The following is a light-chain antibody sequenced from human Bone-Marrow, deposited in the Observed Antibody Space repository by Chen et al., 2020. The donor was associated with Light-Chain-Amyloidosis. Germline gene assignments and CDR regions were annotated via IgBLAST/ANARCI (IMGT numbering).Light chain of an antibody. V-gene: IGLV3-25*03. CDR3: QSADSSGTYEVI. Sequence: SNELTQPPSVSGSAGQTARITCSGDDLPTKYAYWYQQKPGQAPVLVIHRDTERPSGISERFSGSSSGTTATLTISVVQAEDEADYHCQSADSSGTYEVIFGGGTKLTVL. CDR1: DLPTKY. J-gene: IGLJ2*01. CDR2: RDT.